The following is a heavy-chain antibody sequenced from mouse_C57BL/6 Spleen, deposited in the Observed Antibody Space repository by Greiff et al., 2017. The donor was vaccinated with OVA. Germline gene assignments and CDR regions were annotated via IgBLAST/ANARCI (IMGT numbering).Heavy chain of an antibody. J-gene: IGHJ4*01. V-gene: IGHV1-72*01. CDR3: ARPPITTVVAHYYAMDY. CDR2: IDPNSGGT. D-gene: IGHD1-1*01. CDR1: GYTFTSYW. Sequence: QVQLQQPGAELVKPGASVKLSCKASGYTFTSYWMHWVKQRPGRGLEWIGRIDPNSGGTKYNEKFKSKATLTVDKPSSTAYMQLSILTSEDSAVYYCARPPITTVVAHYYAMDYWGQGTSVTVSS.